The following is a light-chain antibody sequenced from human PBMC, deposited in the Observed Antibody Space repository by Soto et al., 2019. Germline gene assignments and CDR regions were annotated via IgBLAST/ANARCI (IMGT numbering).Light chain of an antibody. J-gene: IGKJ1*01. CDR1: QGISSY. Sequence: DIQVTQSPSFLSASVGDRVTITCQASQGISSYLAWYQQKPGKAPNLLVYAASTLQSGVPSRFSGSGSGTEFTLTISSLQPEDFATYYCQQLNNYPRTFGQGTKVDIK. V-gene: IGKV1-9*01. CDR2: AAS. CDR3: QQLNNYPRT.